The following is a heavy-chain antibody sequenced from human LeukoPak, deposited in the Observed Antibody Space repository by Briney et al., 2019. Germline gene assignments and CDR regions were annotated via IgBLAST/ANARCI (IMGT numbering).Heavy chain of an antibody. J-gene: IGHJ4*02. CDR1: GYTFTSYG. V-gene: IGHV1-18*01. CDR2: ISTYNGNT. D-gene: IGHD3-22*01. CDR3: ARRYYYDNSGYYFDY. Sequence: GASVKVSCKASGYTFTSYGISWVRQAPGQGLEWMGWISTYNGNTNYAQKVQGRVTMTTDTSTGTAYMELRSLRSDDTAVYYCARRYYYDNSGYYFDYWGQGTLVTVSS.